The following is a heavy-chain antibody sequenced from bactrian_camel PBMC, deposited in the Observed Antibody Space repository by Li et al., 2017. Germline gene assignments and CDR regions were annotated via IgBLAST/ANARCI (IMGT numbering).Heavy chain of an antibody. D-gene: IGHD5*01. V-gene: IGHV3S53*01. CDR1: GCTGSLDC. Sequence: HVQLVESGGGSVQSGGSLRLSCAASGCTGSLDCMGWFRQAPGKEREGVADINPGGRRTYHASVKGRFTISQDNAKKAVFLEMNSLKPEDTAMYYCAASQRRCGVGRVRDYEYWGRGTQVTVS. CDR3: AASQRRCGVGRVRDYEY. CDR2: INPGGRR. J-gene: IGHJ4*01.